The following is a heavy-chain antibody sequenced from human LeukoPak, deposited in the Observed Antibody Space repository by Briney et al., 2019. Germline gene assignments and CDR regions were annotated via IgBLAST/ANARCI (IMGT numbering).Heavy chain of an antibody. J-gene: IGHJ4*02. D-gene: IGHD6-19*01. V-gene: IGHV4-39*01. CDR2: IYYSGST. CDR3: ARHWLLAVGGRDQSFDY. Sequence: PSETLSLTCTVSGGSISSSSYYWGWIRQPPGKGLEWIGSIYYSGSTYYNPSLKSRVTISVDTSKNQFSLKLSSVTAADTAVYYCARHWLLAVGGRDQSFDYWGQGTLVTVSS. CDR1: GGSISSSSYY.